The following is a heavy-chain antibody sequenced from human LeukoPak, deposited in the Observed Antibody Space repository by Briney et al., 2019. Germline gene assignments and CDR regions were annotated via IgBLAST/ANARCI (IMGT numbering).Heavy chain of an antibody. J-gene: IGHJ4*02. V-gene: IGHV4-59*11. CDR2: IYYSGST. CDR1: GGSISSHY. Sequence: SETLSLTCTASGGSISSHYWSWIRQPPGKGLEWIGYIYYSGSTNYNPSLKSRVTISVDTSKNQFSLKLSSVTAADTAVYYCARVRSAIFGVVTQFDYWGQGTLVTVSS. CDR3: ARVRSAIFGVVTQFDY. D-gene: IGHD3-3*01.